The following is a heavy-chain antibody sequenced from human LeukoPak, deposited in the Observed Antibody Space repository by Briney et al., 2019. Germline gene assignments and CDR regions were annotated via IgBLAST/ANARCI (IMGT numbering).Heavy chain of an antibody. J-gene: IGHJ5*02. Sequence: ASVKASCKASGYTFTSYDINWVRQATGQGHEWMGWMNPNSGNTGYAQKFQGRVTMTRNTSISTAYMERSSLRSEDTAVYYSARDYGDFQNWFDPWGQGTLVTVSS. CDR3: ARDYGDFQNWFDP. D-gene: IGHD4-17*01. V-gene: IGHV1-8*01. CDR1: GYTFTSYD. CDR2: MNPNSGNT.